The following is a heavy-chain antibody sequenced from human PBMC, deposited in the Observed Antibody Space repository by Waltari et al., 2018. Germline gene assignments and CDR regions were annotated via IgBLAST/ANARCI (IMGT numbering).Heavy chain of an antibody. Sequence: QVQLQESGPGLVKPSETLSVTCSVSGGSINTHYWSWIRQPPGKGLEWIGNIYHSGRTYFNPSLQSRVTRSVDMSKNQFSLQLSSVTAADTAVYFCARPRSGYSMDHFDSWGQGVLVTVSS. V-gene: IGHV4-59*11. J-gene: IGHJ4*02. D-gene: IGHD6-13*01. CDR1: GGSINTHY. CDR2: IYHSGRT. CDR3: ARPRSGYSMDHFDS.